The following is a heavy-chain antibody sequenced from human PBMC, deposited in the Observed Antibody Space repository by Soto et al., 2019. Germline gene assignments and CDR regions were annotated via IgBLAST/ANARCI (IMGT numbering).Heavy chain of an antibody. CDR1: GFTFSSYA. CDR3: AREHGYSSSWTLFDY. V-gene: IGHV3-30-3*01. D-gene: IGHD6-13*01. CDR2: ISYDGSNK. J-gene: IGHJ4*02. Sequence: GRSLRLSCAASGFTFSSYAMHWVRQATGKGLEWVAVISYDGSNKYYADSVKGRFTISRDNFKNTLYLQMNSLRAEDTAVYYCAREHGYSSSWTLFDYWGQGTLVTVSS.